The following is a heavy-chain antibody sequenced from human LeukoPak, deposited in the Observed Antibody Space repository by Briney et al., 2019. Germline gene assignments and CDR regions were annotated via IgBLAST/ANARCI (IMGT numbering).Heavy chain of an antibody. J-gene: IGHJ5*02. CDR2: IIPIFGTA. V-gene: IGHV1-69*01. Sequence: SVKVSCKASGGTFSSYAISWVRQAPGQGLEWMGGIIPIFGTANYAQKFQGRVTITADESTSTAYMELSSLRSEDMAVYYCARDRVPGIVVVPAAPRWFDPWGQGTLVTVSS. CDR3: ARDRVPGIVVVPAAPRWFDP. CDR1: GGTFSSYA. D-gene: IGHD2-2*01.